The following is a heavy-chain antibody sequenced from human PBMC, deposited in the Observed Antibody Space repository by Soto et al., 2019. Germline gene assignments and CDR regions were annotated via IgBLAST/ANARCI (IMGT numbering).Heavy chain of an antibody. CDR2: INSDGSST. V-gene: IGHV3-74*01. CDR1: IFSCSSSG. J-gene: IGHJ4*02. Sequence: RGSMRNSCAVSIFSCSSSGLHWVRQAPGKGLVWVSRINSDGSSTSYADSVKGRFTTSRDNAKNTLYLQMNSLRAEDTAVYYCARDPPFPGDWGQGTLVTFSS. CDR3: ARDPPFPGD.